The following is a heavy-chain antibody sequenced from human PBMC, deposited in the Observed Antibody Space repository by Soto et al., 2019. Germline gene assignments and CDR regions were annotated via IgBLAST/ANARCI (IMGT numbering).Heavy chain of an antibody. J-gene: IGHJ6*02. CDR1: GGTFSSYA. CDR3: ASPNIGVRGGKNYGMDV. D-gene: IGHD3-10*01. Sequence: QVQLVQSGAEVKKPGSSVKVSRKASGGTFSSYAISWVRQAPGQGLEWMGGIIPIFGTANYAQKFQGRVTITADESTSTAYMELSSLRSEDTAVYYCASPNIGVRGGKNYGMDVWGQGTTVTVSS. V-gene: IGHV1-69*01. CDR2: IIPIFGTA.